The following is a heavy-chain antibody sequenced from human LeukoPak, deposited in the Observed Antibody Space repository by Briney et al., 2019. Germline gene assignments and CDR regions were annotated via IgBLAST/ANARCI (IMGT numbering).Heavy chain of an antibody. CDR3: AREPAALDY. CDR2: INHSGST. CDR1: GGSFSGYY. D-gene: IGHD2-2*01. J-gene: IGHJ4*02. Sequence: SETLSLTCAVYGGSFSGYYWSWIRQPPGKGLEWIGEINHSGSTNYNPSLKSRVTMSVDTSKNQFSLKLSSVTAADTAVYYCAREPAALDYWGQGTLVTVSS. V-gene: IGHV4-34*01.